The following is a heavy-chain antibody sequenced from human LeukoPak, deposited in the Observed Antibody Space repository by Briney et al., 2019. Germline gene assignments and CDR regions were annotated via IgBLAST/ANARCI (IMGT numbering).Heavy chain of an antibody. D-gene: IGHD1-7*01. CDR2: ISSSSSYI. V-gene: IGHV3-21*01. CDR3: ARARTGTTRPRPPDDY. Sequence: GGSLRLSCAASGFTFSSYAMSWVRQAPGKGLEWVSSISSSSSYIYYADSVKGRFTISRDNAKNSLYLQMNSLRAEDTAVYYCARARTGTTRPRPPDDYWGQGTLVTVSS. J-gene: IGHJ4*02. CDR1: GFTFSSYA.